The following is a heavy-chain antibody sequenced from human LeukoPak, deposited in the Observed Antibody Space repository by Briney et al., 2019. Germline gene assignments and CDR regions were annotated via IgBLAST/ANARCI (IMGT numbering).Heavy chain of an antibody. CDR1: GYSFTSYW. CDR3: ARQQAVAGPGIDY. Sequence: GESLKITCEASGYSFTSYWIGWVRQMPGKGLGWRGIIFPAGSGTRYSPSFQGQVTISADKSINTAYLQWSSLKASDTAIYYCARQQAVAGPGIDYWGQGTVVTVSS. V-gene: IGHV5-51*01. J-gene: IGHJ4*02. CDR2: IFPAGSGT. D-gene: IGHD6-19*01.